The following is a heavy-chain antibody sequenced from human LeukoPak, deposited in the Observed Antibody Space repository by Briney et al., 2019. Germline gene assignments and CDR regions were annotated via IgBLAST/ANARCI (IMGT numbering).Heavy chain of an antibody. CDR3: ARALNDYGDYVFDS. Sequence: PGGSLRLSCAASGFTFSSYAMSWVRQAPGKGLEWVSSISSSSSSIYYADSVKGRFTISRDNAKNSLYLQMNSLRAEDTALYYCARALNDYGDYVFDSWGQGTLVTVSS. J-gene: IGHJ4*02. D-gene: IGHD4-17*01. CDR1: GFTFSSYA. V-gene: IGHV3-21*01. CDR2: ISSSSSSI.